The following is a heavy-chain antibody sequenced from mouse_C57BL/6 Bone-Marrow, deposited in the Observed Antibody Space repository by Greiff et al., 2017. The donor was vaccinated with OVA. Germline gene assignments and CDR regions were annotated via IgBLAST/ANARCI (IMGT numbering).Heavy chain of an antibody. CDR3: TREDGSSYFSWFAY. V-gene: IGHV5-9-1*02. CDR2: ISSGGDYI. CDR1: GFTFSSYA. J-gene: IGHJ3*01. Sequence: EVQGVESGEGLVKPGGSLKLSCAASGFTFSSYAMSWVRQTPEKRLEWVAYISSGGDYIYYADTVKGRFTISRDNARNTLYLQMSSLKSEDTAMYYCTREDGSSYFSWFAYWGQGTLVTVSA. D-gene: IGHD1-1*01.